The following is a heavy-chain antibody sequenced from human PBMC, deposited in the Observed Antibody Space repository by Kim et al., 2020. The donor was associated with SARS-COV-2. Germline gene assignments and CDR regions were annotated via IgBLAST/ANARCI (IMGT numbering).Heavy chain of an antibody. Sequence: AAQGKGRFTISRDNAKNSLYRQMNSLRAEDTAVYYCARLSGWVRVYYFDYWGQGTLVTVSS. J-gene: IGHJ4*02. D-gene: IGHD6-19*01. V-gene: IGHV3-21*01. CDR3: ARLSGWVRVYYFDY.